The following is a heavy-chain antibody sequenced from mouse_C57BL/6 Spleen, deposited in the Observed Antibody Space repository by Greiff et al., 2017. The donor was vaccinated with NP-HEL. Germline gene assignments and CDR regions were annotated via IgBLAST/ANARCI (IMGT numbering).Heavy chain of an antibody. Sequence: QVHVKQPGAELVKPGASVKLSCKASGYTFTSYWMHWVKQRPGRGLEWIGRIDPNSGGTKYNEKFKSKATLTVDKPSSTAYMQLSSLTSEDSAVYYCARSYYYGSSPSYAMDYWGQGTSVTVSS. CDR2: IDPNSGGT. J-gene: IGHJ4*01. CDR1: GYTFTSYW. V-gene: IGHV1-72*01. D-gene: IGHD1-1*01. CDR3: ARSYYYGSSPSYAMDY.